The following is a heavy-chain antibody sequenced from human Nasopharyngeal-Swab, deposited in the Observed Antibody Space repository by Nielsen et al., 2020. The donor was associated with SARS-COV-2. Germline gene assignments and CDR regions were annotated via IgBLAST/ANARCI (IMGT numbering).Heavy chain of an antibody. CDR2: IGTAGDT. Sequence: GGSLRLSCAAPGFTFSRFDMHWVRQVMGKGLEWVSAIGTAGDTYYPRSMKGRFTISRGDAENILYLQMNSLRAEDTAVYYCTRTLSASYMDVWGKGTTVTVSS. V-gene: IGHV3-13*01. J-gene: IGHJ6*03. CDR3: TRTLSASYMDV. CDR1: GFTFSRFD.